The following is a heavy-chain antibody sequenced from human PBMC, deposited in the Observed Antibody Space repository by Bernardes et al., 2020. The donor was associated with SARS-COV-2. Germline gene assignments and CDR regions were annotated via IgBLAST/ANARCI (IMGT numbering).Heavy chain of an antibody. D-gene: IGHD2-2*01. Sequence: ASVKVSCKASGYTFTGYYMHWVRQAPGQGLEWMGWINPNSGGTNYAQKFQGRVTMTRDTSISTAYMELSRLRSDDTAVYYCARPDFVYHAGTFDYWGQGTLVTVSS. CDR1: GYTFTGYY. CDR2: INPNSGGT. V-gene: IGHV1-2*02. CDR3: ARPDFVYHAGTFDY. J-gene: IGHJ4*02.